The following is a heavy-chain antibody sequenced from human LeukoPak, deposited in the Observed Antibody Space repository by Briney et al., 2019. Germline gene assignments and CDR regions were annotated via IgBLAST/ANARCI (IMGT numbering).Heavy chain of an antibody. CDR1: GGSISSYY. CDR3: ARDWSQLELPGEPAPLSNWFDP. CDR2: IYYSGST. Sequence: PSETLSLTCTVSGGSISSYYWSWIRQPPGKGLEWIGYIYYSGSTNYNPSLKSRVTMSVDTSKNQFSLKLSSVTAADTVVYYCARDWSQLELPGEPAPLSNWFDPWGQGTLVTVSS. D-gene: IGHD1-1*01. J-gene: IGHJ5*02. V-gene: IGHV4-59*12.